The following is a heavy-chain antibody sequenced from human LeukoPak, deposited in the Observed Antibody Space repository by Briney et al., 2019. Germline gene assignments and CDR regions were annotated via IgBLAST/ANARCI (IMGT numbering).Heavy chain of an antibody. CDR2: IYYSGNT. CDR3: ARSWGWQIDY. Sequence: SETLSLTCTVSGGSISSYYWSWIRQPPGKGLEWIGYIYYSGNTNYNPSLKSRVTIPLDTSKNQFSLKLSSVTAADTAVYFCARSWGWQIDYWGQGTLVPVSS. V-gene: IGHV4-59*01. D-gene: IGHD6-13*01. J-gene: IGHJ4*02. CDR1: GGSISSYY.